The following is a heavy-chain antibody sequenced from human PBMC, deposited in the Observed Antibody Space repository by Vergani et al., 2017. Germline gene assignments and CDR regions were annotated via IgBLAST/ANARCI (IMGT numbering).Heavy chain of an antibody. V-gene: IGHV3-33*01. D-gene: IGHD3-3*01. CDR3: ARDFLTIEGLFDY. CDR1: GFTFSSYG. CDR2: IWYDGSNK. Sequence: VQLVETGGGLIQPGRSLRLSCAASGFTFSSYGMHWVRQAPGKGLEWVAVIWYDGSNKYYADSVKGRFTISRDNSKNTLYLQMNSLRAEDTAVYYCARDFLTIEGLFDYWGQGTLVTVSS. J-gene: IGHJ4*02.